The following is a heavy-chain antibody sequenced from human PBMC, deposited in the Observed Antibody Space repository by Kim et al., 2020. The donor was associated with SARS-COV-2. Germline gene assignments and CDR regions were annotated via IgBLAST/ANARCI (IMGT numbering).Heavy chain of an antibody. D-gene: IGHD4-17*01. J-gene: IGHJ4*02. CDR3: AGHDYGDRAFDY. V-gene: IGHV4-31*03. CDR1: GGSISSGAYY. CDR2: IYYSGST. Sequence: SETLSLTCTVSGGSISSGAYYWSWIRQYPGTGLEWIGYIYYSGSTYYNPSLKGRVTLSVDTSKNQFSLKLSSVTAADTAVYYCAGHDYGDRAFDYWGQGT.